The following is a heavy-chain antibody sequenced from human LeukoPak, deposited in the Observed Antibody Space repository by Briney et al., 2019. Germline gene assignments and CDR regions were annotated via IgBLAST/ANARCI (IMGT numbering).Heavy chain of an antibody. CDR3: TTRLLWFGELLDY. Sequence: GGSLRLSCTASGFSFGDHAMSWVRQAPGKGLEWVGRIKSKTDGGTTDYAAPVKGRFTISRDDSKNTLYLQMNSLKTEDTAVYYCTTRLLWFGELLDYWGQGTLVTVSS. CDR2: IKSKTDGGTT. V-gene: IGHV3-15*01. CDR1: GFSFGDHA. D-gene: IGHD3-10*01. J-gene: IGHJ4*02.